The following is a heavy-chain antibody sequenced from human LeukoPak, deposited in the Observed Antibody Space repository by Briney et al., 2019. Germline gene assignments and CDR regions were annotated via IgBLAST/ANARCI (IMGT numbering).Heavy chain of an antibody. Sequence: SETLSLTCTVSGGSISSSSYYWGWIRQPPGKGLEWIGSIYYSGSTYYNPSLKSRVTISVDTSKNQFSLKLSSVTAADTAVYYCATSPLAGSWGQGTLVTVSS. CDR3: ATSPLAGS. V-gene: IGHV4-39*07. CDR1: GGSISSSSYY. J-gene: IGHJ4*02. CDR2: IYYSGST. D-gene: IGHD3-10*01.